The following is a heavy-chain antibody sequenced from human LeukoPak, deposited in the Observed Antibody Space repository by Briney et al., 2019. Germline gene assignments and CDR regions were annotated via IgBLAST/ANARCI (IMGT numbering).Heavy chain of an antibody. V-gene: IGHV1-69*13. J-gene: IGHJ4*02. Sequence: SVKVSCKASGGTFSSYAISWVRQAPGQGLEWMGGIIPIFGTANYAQKFQGRVTITADESTSTAYMELSSLRSEDTAVYYRARGLGIAVAVFDYWGQGTLVTVSS. CDR3: ARGLGIAVAVFDY. CDR2: IIPIFGTA. CDR1: GGTFSSYA. D-gene: IGHD6-19*01.